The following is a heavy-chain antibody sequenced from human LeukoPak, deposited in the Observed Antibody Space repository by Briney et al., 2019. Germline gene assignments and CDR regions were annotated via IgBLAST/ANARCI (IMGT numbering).Heavy chain of an antibody. CDR3: ARDRDSGDYTAAPGDY. J-gene: IGHJ4*02. Sequence: PGGSLRLSCAASGSTFSGFGMHWVRQPPGKGLEWVAVISYDGRNTYYADAVKGRFIISRDNSKQTVSLQMDSLSTEDTAVYYCARDRDSGDYTAAPGDYWGQGTLVTVSS. CDR1: GSTFSGFG. D-gene: IGHD4-17*01. V-gene: IGHV3-30*03. CDR2: ISYDGRNT.